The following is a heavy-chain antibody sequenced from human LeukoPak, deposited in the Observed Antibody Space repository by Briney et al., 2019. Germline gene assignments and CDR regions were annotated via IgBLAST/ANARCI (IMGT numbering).Heavy chain of an antibody. CDR2: IYYSGST. J-gene: IGHJ4*02. CDR3: ARVAAAGNYYFDY. V-gene: IGHV4-59*12. D-gene: IGHD6-13*01. Sequence: KPSETLSLTCTVSGGSISSYHWSWIRQPPGKGLEWIGYIYYSGSTNYNPSLKSRVTISVDTSKSQFSLKLSSVTAADTAVYFCARVAAAGNYYFDYWGQGTLVTVSS. CDR1: GGSISSYH.